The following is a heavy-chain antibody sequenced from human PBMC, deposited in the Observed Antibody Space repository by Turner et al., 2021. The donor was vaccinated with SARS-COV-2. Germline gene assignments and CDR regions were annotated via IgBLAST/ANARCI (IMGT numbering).Heavy chain of an antibody. D-gene: IGHD3-22*01. CDR2: ISYDESNK. CDR1: GFSFSSYG. J-gene: IGHJ3*02. V-gene: IGHV3-30*18. CDR3: ANTYNYDSSGYLSAPFDI. Sequence: QDQLVESGGGEVQHGRSLRRSCTDSGFSFSSYGMHWVRHAPCKGLKWVALISYDESNKNYADSVKGRFTISRDNSKNALYLQMHSLRAEDTAVYYCANTYNYDSSGYLSAPFDIWGQGTMVTVSS.